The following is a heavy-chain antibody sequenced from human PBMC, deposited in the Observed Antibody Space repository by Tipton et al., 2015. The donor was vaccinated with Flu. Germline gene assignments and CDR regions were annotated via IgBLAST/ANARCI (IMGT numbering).Heavy chain of an antibody. D-gene: IGHD3-3*01. CDR3: VRRSNYDLKTHAFVI. J-gene: IGHJ3*02. Sequence: QLVQSGAEVKKPGESLKISCKGSGYSFTSYWIGWVRQMPGKGLEWMGIIYPGDSDTRYSPSFQGQVTISADKSISTAYLQWSSLKASDTAMYYCVRRSNYDLKTHAFVIWGQGTMVTVSS. V-gene: IGHV5-51*03. CDR2: IYPGDSDT. CDR1: GYSFTSYW.